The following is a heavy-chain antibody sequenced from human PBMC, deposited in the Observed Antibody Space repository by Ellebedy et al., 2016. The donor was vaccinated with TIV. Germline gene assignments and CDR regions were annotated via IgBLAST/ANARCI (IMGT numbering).Heavy chain of an antibody. CDR2: ISSSSSYI. CDR3: AREITFGGLRMLDP. Sequence: GESLKISCAGSGFTFRSYSMNWVRQAPGKGLEWVSSISSSSSYIYYVDSVKGRFTISRDNAKNSLYLQMNSLRAEDTAVYYCAREITFGGLRMLDPWGQGTLVTVSS. D-gene: IGHD3-16*01. J-gene: IGHJ5*02. V-gene: IGHV3-21*01. CDR1: GFTFRSYS.